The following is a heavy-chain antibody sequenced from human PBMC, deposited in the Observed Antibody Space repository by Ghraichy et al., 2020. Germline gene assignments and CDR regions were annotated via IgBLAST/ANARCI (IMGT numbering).Heavy chain of an antibody. D-gene: IGHD5-12*01. CDR3: ARGRGDGSGYDYGLHRVFDY. CDR2: INHIGST. Sequence: ETLSLTCAVYGGSFSGYYWSWIRQPPGKGLEWIGEINHIGSTNYNPSLKSRVTISVDTSKNQFSLKLSSVTAADTAVYYCARGRGDGSGYDYGLHRVFDYWGQGTLVTVSS. CDR1: GGSFSGYY. J-gene: IGHJ4*02. V-gene: IGHV4-34*01.